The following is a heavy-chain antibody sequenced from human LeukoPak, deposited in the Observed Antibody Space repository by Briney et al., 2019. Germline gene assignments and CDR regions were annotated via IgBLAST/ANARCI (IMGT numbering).Heavy chain of an antibody. D-gene: IGHD3-3*01. J-gene: IGHJ4*02. V-gene: IGHV1-18*01. CDR1: GYTFSNYG. CDR3: VRDGGRFLEWFFTY. Sequence: ASVKVSCKTSGYTFSNYGVNWVRQAPGQGLEWMGWISAYYGDTNYAQKFQGRATMTTDTSTSTAHMELRTLRSDDTAVYFCVRDGGRFLEWFFTYWGQGTLVTVSS. CDR2: ISAYYGDT.